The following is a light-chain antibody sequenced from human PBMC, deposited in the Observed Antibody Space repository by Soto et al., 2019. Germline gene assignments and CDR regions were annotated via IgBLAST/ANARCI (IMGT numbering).Light chain of an antibody. CDR1: QSLLYSNGFNY. Sequence: DIVMPPSPLSLPVTPGEPASISCRSSQSLLYSNGFNYLAWYLPKPGQSPQPLKYLGSSRASGVPYRFSGSGSGTDFTLKISRVEAEDVGVYYCMQPLQTPYTFGQVTKLEIK. J-gene: IGKJ2*01. CDR2: LGS. V-gene: IGKV2-28*01. CDR3: MQPLQTPYT.